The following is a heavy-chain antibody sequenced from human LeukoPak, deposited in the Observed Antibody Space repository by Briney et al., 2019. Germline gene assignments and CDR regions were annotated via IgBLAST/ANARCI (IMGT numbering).Heavy chain of an antibody. V-gene: IGHV3-53*01. CDR3: ARGPPAGNFIDF. D-gene: IGHD2-2*01. CDR1: GFTVSHNY. CDR2: IHSGGSS. J-gene: IGHJ4*02. Sequence: PGGSLRLSCTASGFTVSHNYMHWVRQAPGKGLEWVSVIHSGGSSYHADSVKGRFTISRDNSKNTLFLQLNSLRAEDTAVYYCARGPPAGNFIDFWGQGPLVTVPS.